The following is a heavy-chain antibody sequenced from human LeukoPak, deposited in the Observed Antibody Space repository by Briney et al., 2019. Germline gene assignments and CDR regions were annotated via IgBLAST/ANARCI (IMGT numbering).Heavy chain of an antibody. D-gene: IGHD3-3*01. CDR3: AKDAYYDFWSGYSTTYYYCGMDV. Sequence: GGSLRLSCAASGFTFSSYGMHWVRQAPGKGLEWVAVISYDGSNKYYADSVKGRFTISRDNSKNTLYLQMNSLRAEDTAVYYCAKDAYYDFWSGYSTTYYYCGMDVWGQGTTVTVSS. V-gene: IGHV3-30*18. CDR1: GFTFSSYG. J-gene: IGHJ6*02. CDR2: ISYDGSNK.